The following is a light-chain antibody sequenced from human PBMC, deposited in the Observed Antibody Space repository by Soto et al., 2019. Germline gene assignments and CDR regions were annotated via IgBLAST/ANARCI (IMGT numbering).Light chain of an antibody. J-gene: IGKJ5*01. Sequence: EIVLTQSPATLSLSPGERATLSCRASQSVSSYLAWYQQKPGQAPRLLIYDASNRASGIPARFSGSGSGTDFTLTISSLEPEDLAIYFCQQRKKWPPITFGQGTRLEI. CDR2: DAS. CDR1: QSVSSY. CDR3: QQRKKWPPIT. V-gene: IGKV3-11*01.